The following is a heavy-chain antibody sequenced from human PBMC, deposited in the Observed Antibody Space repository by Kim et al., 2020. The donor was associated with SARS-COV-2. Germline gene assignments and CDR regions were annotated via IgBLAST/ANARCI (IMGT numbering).Heavy chain of an antibody. Sequence: GGSLRLSCAASGFTFSNYGMHWVRQAPGRGLEWVAVIWYDGSKTFYADSVKGRFTISRDNSKNTLYLQMNSLRAGDTAVYYCASPLYCSGGSCYLWGQGT. CDR1: GFTFSNYG. CDR3: ASPLYCSGGSCYL. D-gene: IGHD2-15*01. V-gene: IGHV3-33*01. J-gene: IGHJ4*02. CDR2: IWYDGSKT.